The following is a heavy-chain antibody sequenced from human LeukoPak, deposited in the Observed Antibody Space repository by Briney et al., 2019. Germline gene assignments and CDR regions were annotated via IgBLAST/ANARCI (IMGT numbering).Heavy chain of an antibody. Sequence: QSGGSLRLSCAASGFPFSSYSMTWVRQAPGKGLEWVANIKPDGTTKFYVDSVKGRFTISGDNALNSLYLQMNSLRAEDTAIYYCARSIPYGTTWYGRSDYWGQGTLVTVSS. CDR1: GFPFSSYS. D-gene: IGHD6-13*01. V-gene: IGHV3-7*03. J-gene: IGHJ4*02. CDR3: ARSIPYGTTWYGRSDY. CDR2: IKPDGTTK.